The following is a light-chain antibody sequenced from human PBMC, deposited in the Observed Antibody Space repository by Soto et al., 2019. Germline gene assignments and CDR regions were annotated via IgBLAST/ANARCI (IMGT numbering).Light chain of an antibody. J-gene: IGKJ4*01. V-gene: IGKV1-5*03. CDR3: QQYNSYPLS. CDR2: KAS. Sequence: EIRVTHSPATLSLSLIHRGTITFRASQTISSWLAWYQQKPGKAPKRLIYKASTLKSGVPLRFSGSGSGTEFTLTISSLQPDDFATYYCQQYNSYPLSFGGGTKVDIK. CDR1: QTISSW.